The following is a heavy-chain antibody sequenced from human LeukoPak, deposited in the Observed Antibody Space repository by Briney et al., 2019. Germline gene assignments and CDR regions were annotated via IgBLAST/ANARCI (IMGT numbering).Heavy chain of an antibody. Sequence: GGSLRLSCAASGFTFSDYAMHWVRQAPGKGLEHVSAISSNGGSTSYANSVKDRFTISRDNPKNTLYLQMGSLRAEDMAVYYCAREGGRGSSSSDYFDYWGQGTLVTVSS. D-gene: IGHD6-6*01. V-gene: IGHV3-64*01. CDR1: GFTFSDYA. J-gene: IGHJ4*02. CDR2: ISSNGGST. CDR3: AREGGRGSSSSDYFDY.